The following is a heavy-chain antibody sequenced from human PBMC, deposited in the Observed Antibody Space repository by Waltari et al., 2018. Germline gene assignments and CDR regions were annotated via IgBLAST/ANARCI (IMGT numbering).Heavy chain of an antibody. D-gene: IGHD2-21*01. CDR1: GGSISSGGYY. V-gene: IGHV4-31*03. CDR2: IYYSGST. Sequence: QVQLQELGPGLVKPSQTLSLTCTVSGGSISSGGYYWSWIRQHPGKGLEWIGYIYYSGSTYYNPALKSRVTISVDTSKNQFSLKLSCVTAADTAVYYCAREVIPIGAFDIWGQGTMVTVSS. CDR3: AREVIPIGAFDI. J-gene: IGHJ3*02.